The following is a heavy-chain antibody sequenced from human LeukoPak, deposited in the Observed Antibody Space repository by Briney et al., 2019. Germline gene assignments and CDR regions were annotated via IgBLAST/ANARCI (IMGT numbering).Heavy chain of an antibody. CDR2: MNSDGSII. Sequence: GGSLRLSCAASGFTFSSYWMHWVRQVPGKGLVWVSRMNSDGSIITHADSVKGRFTISRDNAKNTLYLQMNSLRAEDTAVYYCARGDGIAAAGRYYYYGMDVWGQGTTVTVSS. CDR1: GFTFSSYW. V-gene: IGHV3-74*01. D-gene: IGHD6-13*01. J-gene: IGHJ6*02. CDR3: ARGDGIAAAGRYYYYGMDV.